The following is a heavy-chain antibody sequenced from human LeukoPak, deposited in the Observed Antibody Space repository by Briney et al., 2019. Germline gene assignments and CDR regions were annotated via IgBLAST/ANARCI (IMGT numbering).Heavy chain of an antibody. CDR1: GFTFSSYS. Sequence: GGSLRLSCAASGFTFSSYSMNWVRQAPGKGLEWVSSISSSSKIYYADSVKGRFTISRDNAKNSLYLQMNSLRAEDTAVYYCATTGTGDAFDIWGQGTKVTVSS. D-gene: IGHD1/OR15-1a*01. CDR2: ISSSSKI. V-gene: IGHV3-21*01. CDR3: ATTGTGDAFDI. J-gene: IGHJ3*02.